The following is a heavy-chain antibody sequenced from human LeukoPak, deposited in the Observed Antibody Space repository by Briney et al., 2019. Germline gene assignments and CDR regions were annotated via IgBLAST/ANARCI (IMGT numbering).Heavy chain of an antibody. CDR1: GFSVSNNY. J-gene: IGHJ4*02. CDR2: IYSGGST. Sequence: GGSLRLSCAASGFSVSNNYMSWARQAPGKGLEWVSVIYSGGSTYYADSVKGRFTISRDNAKNSLYLQMNSLRAEDTAVYYCAKSGSYWYYFDYWGQGTLVTVSS. D-gene: IGHD3-10*01. V-gene: IGHV3-53*01. CDR3: AKSGSYWYYFDY.